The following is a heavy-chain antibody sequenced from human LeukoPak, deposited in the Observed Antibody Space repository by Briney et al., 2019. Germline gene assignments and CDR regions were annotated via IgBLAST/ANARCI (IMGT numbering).Heavy chain of an antibody. Sequence: PSETLSLTCAVYGGSFSGYYWSWIRQPPGKGLEWIGEINHSGSTNYNPSLKSRVTISVDTSKNQFSLKLSSVTAADTAVYYCAGPRIARWGQGTLVTVSS. CDR2: INHSGST. D-gene: IGHD6-13*01. V-gene: IGHV4-34*01. CDR1: GGSFSGYY. J-gene: IGHJ4*02. CDR3: AGPRIAR.